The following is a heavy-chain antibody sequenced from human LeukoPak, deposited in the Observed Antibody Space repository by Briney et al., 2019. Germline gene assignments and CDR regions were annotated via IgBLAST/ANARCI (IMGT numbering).Heavy chain of an antibody. D-gene: IGHD3-22*01. V-gene: IGHV1-18*01. J-gene: IGHJ4*02. CDR1: GYTFTSYG. Sequence: ASVKVSCKASGYTFTSYGISWVRQAPEQGLEWMGWISAYNDNTNYAQKLQGRVTMTTDTSTSTAYMELRSLRSDDTAVYYCARSKDYYDGSGYLPSDYWGQGTLVTVSS. CDR2: ISAYNDNT. CDR3: ARSKDYYDGSGYLPSDY.